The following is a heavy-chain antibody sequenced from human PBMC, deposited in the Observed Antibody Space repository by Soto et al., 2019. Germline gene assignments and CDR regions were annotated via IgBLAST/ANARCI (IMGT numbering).Heavy chain of an antibody. CDR1: GFTFSDYW. CDR2: IKFDGSEK. V-gene: IGHV3-7*03. CDR3: VKDGGYCSSSTCYAPRNHYFDS. J-gene: IGHJ4*02. Sequence: GGSLRLSCEASGFTFSDYWMIWVRQAPGKGPEWVANIKFDGSEKRYVDSVRGRFTISRDNSRSSLSLQMNSLRAGDTAVYYCVKDGGYCSSSTCYAPRNHYFDSWGQGTLVTVSS. D-gene: IGHD2-2*01.